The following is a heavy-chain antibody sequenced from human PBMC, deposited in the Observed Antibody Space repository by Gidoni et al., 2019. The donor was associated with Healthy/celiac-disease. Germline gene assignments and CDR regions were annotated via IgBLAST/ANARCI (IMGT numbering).Heavy chain of an antibody. D-gene: IGHD3-10*01. V-gene: IGHV3-33*01. J-gene: IGHJ5*02. CDR1: GFTFSSYG. Sequence: QVQLVESGGGVVQPGRSLRLSCAASGFTFSSYGMHWVRQAPGKGLEWVAVIWYDGSNKYYADSVKGRFTISRDNSKNTLYLQMNSLRAEDTAVYYCARAPGNYPPLGWFDPWGQGTLVTVSS. CDR3: ARAPGNYPPLGWFDP. CDR2: IWYDGSNK.